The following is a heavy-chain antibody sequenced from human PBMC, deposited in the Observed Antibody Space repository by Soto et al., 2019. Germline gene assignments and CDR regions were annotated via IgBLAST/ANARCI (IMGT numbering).Heavy chain of an antibody. CDR1: GGSLSSYY. CDR2: IYYSGTT. D-gene: IGHD3-16*01. Sequence: PSETLSLTCTVFGGSLSSYYWSWIRQPPGKGLEWIGYIYYSGTTNYNPSLKSRVTISVDTSKNQFSLKLSSVTAADTAVYYCARDRAVITYGGGLAGMDVWGQGTTVTVSS. CDR3: ARDRAVITYGGGLAGMDV. V-gene: IGHV4-59*01. J-gene: IGHJ6*02.